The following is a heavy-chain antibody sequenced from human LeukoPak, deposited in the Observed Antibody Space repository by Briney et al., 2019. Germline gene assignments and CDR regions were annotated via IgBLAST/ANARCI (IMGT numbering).Heavy chain of an antibody. CDR1: GGTFSSYA. V-gene: IGHV1-69*05. CDR3: AAQHITIFGVVIPNYYYYYMDV. CDR2: IIPIFGTA. J-gene: IGHJ6*03. Sequence: GASVKVSCKASGGTFSSYAISWVRQAPGQGLEWMGGIIPIFGTANYAQKFQGRVTITTDESTSTAYIELSSLRSEDTAVYYCAAQHITIFGVVIPNYYYYYMDVWGKGTTVTVSS. D-gene: IGHD3-3*01.